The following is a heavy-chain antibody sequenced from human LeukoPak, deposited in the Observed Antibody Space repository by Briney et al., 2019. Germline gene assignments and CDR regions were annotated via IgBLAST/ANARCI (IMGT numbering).Heavy chain of an antibody. J-gene: IGHJ4*02. V-gene: IGHV3-21*04. CDR3: ARDSFWSTPFDY. CDR1: GFTFSSYS. Sequence: PGGSLRLSCAASGFTFSSYSMNWVRQAPGKGLEWVSSISSSSSYIYYADSVKGRFTISRDNSKNTLYLQMNSLRAEDTAVYYCARDSFWSTPFDYWGQGTLVTVSS. CDR2: ISSSSSYI. D-gene: IGHD3-3*01.